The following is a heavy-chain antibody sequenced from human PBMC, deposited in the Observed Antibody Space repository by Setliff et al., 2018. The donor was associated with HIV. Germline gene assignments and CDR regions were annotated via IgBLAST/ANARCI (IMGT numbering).Heavy chain of an antibody. CDR1: GGSISSDSSS. Sequence: KPSETLSLTCTVSGGSISSDSSSWTWIRQHPGKGLEWIGCIFNSGSTHYKPSLKSRLTISLDTSKSQFSLNLRSVTAADTAVYYCARDLSTDSSGPYYHMDVWGRGTTVTVSS. J-gene: IGHJ6*03. D-gene: IGHD3-22*01. V-gene: IGHV4-31*03. CDR2: IFNSGST. CDR3: ARDLSTDSSGPYYHMDV.